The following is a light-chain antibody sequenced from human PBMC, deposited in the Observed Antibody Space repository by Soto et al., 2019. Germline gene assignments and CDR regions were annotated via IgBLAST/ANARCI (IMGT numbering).Light chain of an antibody. CDR3: QQLNSYPLT. J-gene: IGKJ4*01. CDR1: QAISSY. V-gene: IGKV1-9*01. CDR2: AAS. Sequence: IQLTQSPSSLSASVGDRVTITCRASQAISSYLAWYQQKPGKAPNLLIYAASTLQSGVPSRFSGSGSGTDFTLTSSSLQPEDFATYFCQQLNSYPLTFGGGTKVEIK.